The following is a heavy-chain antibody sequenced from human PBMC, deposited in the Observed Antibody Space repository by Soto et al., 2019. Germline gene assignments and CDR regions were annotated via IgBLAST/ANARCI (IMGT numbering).Heavy chain of an antibody. D-gene: IGHD3-9*01. CDR2: TNHSGST. J-gene: IGHJ4*02. CDR3: ARREVRRYFDWLLPPRVGFDY. Sequence: QVQLQQWGAGLLKPSETLSLTCAVYGGSFSGYYWSWIRQPPGKGLEWIGETNHSGSTNYNPSLKSRVTISVDTSKNQFSLKLSSVTAADTAVYYCARREVRRYFDWLLPPRVGFDYWGQGTLVTVSS. V-gene: IGHV4-34*01. CDR1: GGSFSGYY.